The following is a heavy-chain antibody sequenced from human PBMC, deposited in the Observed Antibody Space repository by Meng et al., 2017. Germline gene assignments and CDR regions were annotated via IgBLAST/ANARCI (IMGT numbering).Heavy chain of an antibody. CDR1: GGSVCSGNYY. CDR2: IVYSGST. Sequence: VQLQESGLGLVRPSETLSLTCTVSGGSVCSGNYYWSWIRQPPGKGLEWIGYIVYSGSTTYNPSLKTRVTISVDTSKNQFSLKLTSVTAADTAVYFCARDVGGDYETLFDYWGQGTLVTVSS. CDR3: ARDVGGDYETLFDY. J-gene: IGHJ4*02. D-gene: IGHD4-17*01. V-gene: IGHV4-61*01.